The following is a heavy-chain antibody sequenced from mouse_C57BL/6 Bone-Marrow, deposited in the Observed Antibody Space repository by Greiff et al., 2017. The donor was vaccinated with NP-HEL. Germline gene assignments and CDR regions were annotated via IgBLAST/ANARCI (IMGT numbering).Heavy chain of an antibody. J-gene: IGHJ1*03. CDR3: AREGDYYGSSYVRWYFDV. CDR2: IYPRSGNT. D-gene: IGHD1-1*01. V-gene: IGHV1-81*01. Sequence: QVQLKQSGAELARPGASVKLSCKASGYTFTSYGISWVKQRTGQGLEWIGEIYPRSGNTYYNEKFKGKATLTADKSSSTAYMELRSLTSEDSAVYFCAREGDYYGSSYVRWYFDVWGTGTTVTVSS. CDR1: GYTFTSYG.